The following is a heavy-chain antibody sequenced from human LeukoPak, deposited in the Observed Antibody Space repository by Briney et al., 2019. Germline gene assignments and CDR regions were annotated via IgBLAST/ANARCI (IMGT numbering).Heavy chain of an antibody. CDR2: IYHSNT. D-gene: IGHD4-17*01. CDR1: GGSISSYY. V-gene: IGHV4-59*08. J-gene: IGHJ4*02. CDR3: ARLKYGDYGLYYFDY. Sequence: PSETLSLTCTVSGGSISSYYWSWIRQPPGKGLESIGYIYHSNTNYNPSLKSRVTISVDTSKNQFSLKLSSVTAADTAVYYCARLKYGDYGLYYFDYWGQGTLVTVSS.